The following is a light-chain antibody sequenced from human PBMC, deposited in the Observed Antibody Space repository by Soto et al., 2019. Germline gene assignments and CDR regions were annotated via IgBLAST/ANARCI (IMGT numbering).Light chain of an antibody. V-gene: IGKV3-11*01. J-gene: IGKJ4*01. CDR2: DAF. CDR3: GQRYNWPLT. CDR1: QSIGNS. Sequence: TVLTQSPATLSLSPGERATLSCKASQSIGNSLGWFQQKPGQAPRLLIDDAFNRATGIPARFTGSGSGSDFPLTISSLEPEVFGVYYCGQRYNWPLTFGGGTKGDIK.